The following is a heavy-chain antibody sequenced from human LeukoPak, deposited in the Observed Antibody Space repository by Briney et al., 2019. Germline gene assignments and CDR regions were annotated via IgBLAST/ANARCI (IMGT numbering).Heavy chain of an antibody. Sequence: ASVKVSCKASGYTFTSYYMHWVRQAPGQGLEWMGIINPSGGSTSYARKFQGRVTMTRDTSTSTVYMELSSLRSEDTAVYYCAKGGPYDILTGYYDYYGMDVWGQGTTVTVSS. V-gene: IGHV1-46*01. D-gene: IGHD3-9*01. CDR2: INPSGGST. CDR3: AKGGPYDILTGYYDYYGMDV. CDR1: GYTFTSYY. J-gene: IGHJ6*02.